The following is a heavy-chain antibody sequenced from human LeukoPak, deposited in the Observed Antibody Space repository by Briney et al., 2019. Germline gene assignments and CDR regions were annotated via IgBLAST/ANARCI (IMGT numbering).Heavy chain of an antibody. D-gene: IGHD4-17*01. CDR3: AENHDYGDYPQN. Sequence: GGSLRLSCAASGFTFSSYAMHWVRQAPGKGLEWVAVISYDGSNKYYADSVKGRFTISRDNAKNSLYLEMNSLRAEDTALYYCAENHDYGDYPQNWGQGTLVTVSS. J-gene: IGHJ4*02. V-gene: IGHV3-30*04. CDR1: GFTFSSYA. CDR2: ISYDGSNK.